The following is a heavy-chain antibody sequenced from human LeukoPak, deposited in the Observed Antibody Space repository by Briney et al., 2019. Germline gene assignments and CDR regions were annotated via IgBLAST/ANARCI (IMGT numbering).Heavy chain of an antibody. D-gene: IGHD6-13*01. CDR2: ISSSSSYI. Sequence: PGGSLRLSCAASGFTFSSYSMNWVRQAPGKGLEWASSISSSSSYIYYADSVKGRFTISRDNAKNSLYLQMNSLRAEDTAVYYCAKDGGSSWYGVFDYWGQGTLVTVSS. CDR1: GFTFSSYS. CDR3: AKDGGSSWYGVFDY. J-gene: IGHJ4*02. V-gene: IGHV3-21*04.